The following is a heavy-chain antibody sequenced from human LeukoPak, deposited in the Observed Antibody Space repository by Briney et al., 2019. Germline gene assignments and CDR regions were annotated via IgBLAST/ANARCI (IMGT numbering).Heavy chain of an antibody. J-gene: IGHJ4*02. V-gene: IGHV4-34*01. CDR1: GGSFSGYY. CDR3: ARATPATRWFGD. CDR2: INHSGST. Sequence: SETLSLTCAVYGGSFSGYYWSWIRQPPGKGLEWIGEINHSGSTNYNPSLTSRVTISVDTSKNQFSLKLSSVTAADTAVYYCARATPATRWFGDWGQGTLVTVSS. D-gene: IGHD3-10*01.